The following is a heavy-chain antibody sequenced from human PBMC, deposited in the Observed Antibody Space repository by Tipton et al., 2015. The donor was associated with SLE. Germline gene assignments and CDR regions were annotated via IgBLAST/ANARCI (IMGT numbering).Heavy chain of an antibody. CDR2: MNPTHSNT. Sequence: QSGPEVKKPGASVKVSCKTSGYTFTDYNINWVRQATGQGLEWMGWMNPTHSNTGYEQKFQGRVTMTMDTSISTAYMELSDLTSEDSAVYYCARAMLDPDYWGQGTLVTVSS. CDR3: ARAMLDPDY. CDR1: GYTFTDYN. V-gene: IGHV1-8*01. J-gene: IGHJ4*02. D-gene: IGHD2-2*03.